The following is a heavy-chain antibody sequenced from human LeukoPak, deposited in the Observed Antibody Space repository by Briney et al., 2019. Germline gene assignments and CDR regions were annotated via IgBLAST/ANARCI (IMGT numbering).Heavy chain of an antibody. V-gene: IGHV3-33*01. CDR1: GFTFSSYG. J-gene: IGHJ5*02. D-gene: IGHD2-2*01. CDR2: IWYGGSNK. CDR3: ARDRDIVVVPAALGWFDP. Sequence: GGSLRLSCAASGFTFSSYGMHWVRQAPGKGLEWVAVIWYGGSNKYYADSVKGRFTISRDNSKNTLYLQMNSLRAEDTAVYYCARDRDIVVVPAALGWFDPWGQGTLVTVSS.